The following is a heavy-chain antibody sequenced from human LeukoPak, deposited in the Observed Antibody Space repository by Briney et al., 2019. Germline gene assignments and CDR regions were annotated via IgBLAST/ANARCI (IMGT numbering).Heavy chain of an antibody. CDR2: ISSSSSYI. CDR3: ARVRAAAGFDP. CDR1: GFTFSSYS. V-gene: IGHV3-21*03. Sequence: PGGSLRLSCAASGFTFSSYSMNWVRRAPGKGLEWVSSISSSSSYIYYADSVKGRFTISRDNAKNSLYLQMNSLRAEDTAVYYCARVRAAAGFDPWGQGTLVTVSS. J-gene: IGHJ5*02. D-gene: IGHD6-13*01.